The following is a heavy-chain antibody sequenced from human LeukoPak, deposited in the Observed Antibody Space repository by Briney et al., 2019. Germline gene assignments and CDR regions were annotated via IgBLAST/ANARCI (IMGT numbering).Heavy chain of an antibody. V-gene: IGHV4-39*07. CDR1: GGSISSSSYY. CDR2: IYYSGSS. D-gene: IGHD1-14*01. Sequence: SETLSLTCTVSGGSISSSSYYWGWIRQPPGEGLEWIGGIYYSGSSYYNPSLKSRVTISVDTSKNQFSLKLSSVTAADTAVYYCAREITWHMDVWGKGATVTVSS. J-gene: IGHJ6*03. CDR3: AREITWHMDV.